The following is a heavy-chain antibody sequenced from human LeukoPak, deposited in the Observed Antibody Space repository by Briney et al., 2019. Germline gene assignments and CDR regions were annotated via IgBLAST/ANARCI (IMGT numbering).Heavy chain of an antibody. CDR1: GFTFSSYE. CDR3: ARDVVWDIVVVVAASTLDY. D-gene: IGHD2-15*01. J-gene: IGHJ4*02. V-gene: IGHV3-48*03. CDR2: ISSSGSTI. Sequence: QPGGSLRLSCAASGFTFSSYEMNWVRQAPGKGLEWVSYISSSGSTIYYADSVKGRFTISRDNAKNSLYLQMNSLRAEDTAVYYCARDVVWDIVVVVAASTLDYWGQGTLVTVSS.